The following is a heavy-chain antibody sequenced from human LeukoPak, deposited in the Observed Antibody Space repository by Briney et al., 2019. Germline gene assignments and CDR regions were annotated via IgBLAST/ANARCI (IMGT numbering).Heavy chain of an antibody. CDR2: ISWNSGSI. CDR3: ASSGPDCSSTSCYIAY. Sequence: PGRSLRLSCAASGFTFDDYAMHWVRQAPGKGLEWVSGISWNSGSIGYADSVKGRFTISRDNAKNSLYLQMNSLRAEDMALYYCASSGPDCSSTSCYIAYWGQGTLVTVSS. V-gene: IGHV3-9*03. D-gene: IGHD2-2*02. J-gene: IGHJ4*02. CDR1: GFTFDDYA.